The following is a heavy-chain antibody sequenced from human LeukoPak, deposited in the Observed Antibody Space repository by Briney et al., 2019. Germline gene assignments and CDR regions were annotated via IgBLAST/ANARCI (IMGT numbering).Heavy chain of an antibody. CDR3: ARGARRGSSSWYGNWFDP. Sequence: ASAKVSCKASGYTFTGYYMHWVRQAPGQGLEWMGWINPNSGGTNYAQKFQGRISMTTDTSITTVYMELSSLRSDDTAVYYCARGARRGSSSWYGNWFDPWGQGTLVTVSS. CDR1: GYTFTGYY. J-gene: IGHJ5*02. D-gene: IGHD6-13*01. V-gene: IGHV1-2*02. CDR2: INPNSGGT.